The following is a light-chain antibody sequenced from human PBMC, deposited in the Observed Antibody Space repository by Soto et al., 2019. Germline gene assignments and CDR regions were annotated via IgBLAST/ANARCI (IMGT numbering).Light chain of an antibody. Sequence: EIVMTQSPSTLSVSPGERVTLSCRASQSVSSSLDWYHQKPGQSPSLLIYAASSRETGIPARFRGSESGAEFTLTISSLQPDDFATYYCQHYNSYSDTFGQGTKVEIK. V-gene: IGKV3-15*01. J-gene: IGKJ1*01. CDR3: QHYNSYSDT. CDR1: QSVSSS. CDR2: AAS.